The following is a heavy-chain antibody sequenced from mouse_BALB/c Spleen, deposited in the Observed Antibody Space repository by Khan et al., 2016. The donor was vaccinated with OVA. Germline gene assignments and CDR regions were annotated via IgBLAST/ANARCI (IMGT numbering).Heavy chain of an antibody. CDR3: ARSGYDYFAY. V-gene: IGHV1-80*01. J-gene: IGHJ3*01. D-gene: IGHD2-14*01. CDR1: GYAFSSYW. CDR2: IYPGDGDT. Sequence: VQLQESGAELVRPGSSVKISCKASGYAFSSYWMNWVKQRPGQGLEWIGQIYPGDGDTKYNGKFKGKVTLNADKYSNTTCMQLSSLTSEDSAVYFCARSGYDYFAYWGQGTLVTVSA.